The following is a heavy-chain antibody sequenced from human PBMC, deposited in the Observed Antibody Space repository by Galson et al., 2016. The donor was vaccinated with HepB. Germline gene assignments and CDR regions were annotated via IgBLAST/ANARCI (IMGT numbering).Heavy chain of an antibody. D-gene: IGHD1-26*01. Sequence: SVKVSCKASGYTFTSNGITWVRQAPGQGLEWMGWISPYNGNTNYAQKLQGRVTMTTDTSTSTAYMELRSLRSDDTAGYYCARDRGWGVGAAFDYWGQGTLVTVSS. CDR3: ARDRGWGVGAAFDY. CDR1: GYTFTSNG. J-gene: IGHJ4*02. CDR2: ISPYNGNT. V-gene: IGHV1-18*04.